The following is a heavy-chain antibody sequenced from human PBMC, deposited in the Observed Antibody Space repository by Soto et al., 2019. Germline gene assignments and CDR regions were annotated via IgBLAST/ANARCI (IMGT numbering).Heavy chain of an antibody. V-gene: IGHV3-48*03. J-gene: IGHJ3*01. D-gene: IGHD2-15*01. Sequence: QAGGSLRLSCAASGFTFSSYEMNWVRQAPGKGLEWVSYISSSGSTIYYADSVKGRFTISRDNAKNSLYLQMNSLRAEDTAVYYCARATLGYWGLWGQGTMVTVSS. CDR1: GFTFSSYE. CDR2: ISSSGSTI. CDR3: ARATLGYWGL.